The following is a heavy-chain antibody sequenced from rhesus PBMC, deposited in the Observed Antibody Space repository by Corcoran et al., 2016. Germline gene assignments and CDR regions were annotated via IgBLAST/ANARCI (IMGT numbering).Heavy chain of an antibody. D-gene: IGHD4-35*01. J-gene: IGHJ4*01. CDR3: ARLATVTHY. V-gene: IGHV4-160*01. Sequence: QVQLQESGPGLVKPSETLSLTCAVSGGSISSNYWSWIRQAPGKGLEWIGRICGIVGSTDYNPSLKSRVTISIDTSKNQFSLKLSAVTAADTAVYSCARLATVTHYWGQGVLVTVSS. CDR1: GGSISSNY. CDR2: ICGIVGST.